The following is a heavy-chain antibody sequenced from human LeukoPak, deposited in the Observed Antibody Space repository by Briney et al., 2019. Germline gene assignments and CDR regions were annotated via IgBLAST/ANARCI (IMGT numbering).Heavy chain of an antibody. CDR2: INQDGSEI. J-gene: IGHJ4*02. Sequence: PGGSLRLSCAASGFTFSNYWMSWVRQAPGKGLEWLANINQDGSEIYYVDSVKGRFTISRDNAKNSLYLQVNSLRAEDTAVYYCARVRFLDYWGQGTLVTVSS. CDR3: ARVRFLDY. V-gene: IGHV3-7*01. D-gene: IGHD3-3*01. CDR1: GFTFSNYW.